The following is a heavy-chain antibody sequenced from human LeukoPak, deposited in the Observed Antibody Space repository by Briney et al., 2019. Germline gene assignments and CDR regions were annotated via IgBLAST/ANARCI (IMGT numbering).Heavy chain of an antibody. CDR3: ASGVGYDILTGYYPRDDAFDI. J-gene: IGHJ3*02. D-gene: IGHD3-9*01. V-gene: IGHV3-13*01. CDR1: GFTLSSYD. Sequence: PGGSLRLFCAASGFTLSSYDMHWLRQATGKGLEWVSAIGAAGDTYYPGSVKGRFTISRDTAKNSLYLQMNSLRAWDTAVYHCASGVGYDILTGYYPRDDAFDIWGQGTMVTVSS. CDR2: IGAAGDT.